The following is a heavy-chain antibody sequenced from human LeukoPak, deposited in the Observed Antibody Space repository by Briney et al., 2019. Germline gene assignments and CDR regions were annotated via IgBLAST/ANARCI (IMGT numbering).Heavy chain of an antibody. D-gene: IGHD6-19*01. CDR1: GFTFSRYS. J-gene: IGHJ4*02. V-gene: IGHV3-48*04. CDR2: ISITSSNK. CDR3: ARDPPGYSSDWYGVFDY. Sequence: PGGSLRLSCVASGFTFSRYSMNWVRQAPGKGLEWVTHISITSSNKYYADSVKGRFTISRDSAKNSLDLKMRNLRAEDTAVYYCARDPPGYSSDWYGVFDYWGQGNLVIVSS.